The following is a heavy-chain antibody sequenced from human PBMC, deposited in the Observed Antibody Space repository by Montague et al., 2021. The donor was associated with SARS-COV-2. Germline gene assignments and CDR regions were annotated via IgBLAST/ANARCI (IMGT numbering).Heavy chain of an antibody. Sequence: TLSLTCTVSGGSISSGSLNWSWIRQPAGKGLEWIGRIDTSGNTKYXSSLKSRVTISVDTSKNQFSLKLSSVTAADTAVYYCARRIDYYGIDVWGQGTTVTVSS. J-gene: IGHJ6*02. CDR3: ARRIDYYGIDV. CDR1: GGSISSGSLN. CDR2: IDTSGNT. V-gene: IGHV4-61*02. D-gene: IGHD1-26*01.